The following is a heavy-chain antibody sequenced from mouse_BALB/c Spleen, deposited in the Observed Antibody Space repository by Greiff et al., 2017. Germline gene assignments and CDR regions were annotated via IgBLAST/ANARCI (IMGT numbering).Heavy chain of an antibody. J-gene: IGHJ4*01. Sequence: QVQLQQSGPGLVQPSQSLSITCIVSGFSLTSYGVHWVRQSPGKGLEWLGVIWSGGSTDYNAAFISRLSISKDNSKSQVFFKMNSLQADDTAIYYCDRTEKNAMDYWGQGTSVTVSS. V-gene: IGHV2-4-1*01. CDR1: GFSLTSYG. CDR3: DRTEKNAMDY. CDR2: IWSGGST.